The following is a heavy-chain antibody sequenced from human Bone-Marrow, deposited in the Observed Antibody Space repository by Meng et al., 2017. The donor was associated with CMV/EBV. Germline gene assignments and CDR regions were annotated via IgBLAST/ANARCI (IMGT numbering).Heavy chain of an antibody. CDR1: GYTFTGYY. J-gene: IGHJ6*02. D-gene: IGHD3-16*01. Sequence: ASVKVSCKASGYTFTGYYMHWVRRAPGQGLEWMGWINPNSGGTNYAQKFQGRVTMTRDTSISTAYMELSRLRSDDTAVYYGASFYGFGYYYYGMDVWGQGTTVTVSS. CDR3: ASFYGFGYYYYGMDV. V-gene: IGHV1-2*02. CDR2: INPNSGGT.